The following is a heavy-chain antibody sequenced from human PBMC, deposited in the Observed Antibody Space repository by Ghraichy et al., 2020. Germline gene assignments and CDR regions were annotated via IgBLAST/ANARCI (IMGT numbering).Heavy chain of an antibody. CDR3: TTDIVVVPAAMGQVSWFDP. V-gene: IGHV3-15*01. Sequence: LSLTCAASGFTFSNAWMSWVRQAPGKGLEWVGRIKSKTDGGTTDYAAPVKGRFTISRDDSKNTLYLQMNSLKTKDTAVYYCTTDIVVVPAAMGQVSWFDPWGQGTLVTVSS. D-gene: IGHD2-2*01. CDR2: IKSKTDGGTT. J-gene: IGHJ5*02. CDR1: GFTFSNAW.